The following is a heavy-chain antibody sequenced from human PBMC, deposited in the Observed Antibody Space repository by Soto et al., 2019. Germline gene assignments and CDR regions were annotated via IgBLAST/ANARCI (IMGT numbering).Heavy chain of an antibody. CDR3: ARGQAVQVIYYYYYRMDV. CDR1: GGTFSSYA. Sequence: SVKVSCKASGGTFSSYAISWVRRAPGQGLEWMGGISPIFGSANYAQNVQGRVTITADESTSTAYMELSSLRSEETAVYSCARGQAVQVIYYYYYRMDVWGQGTPVTVSS. D-gene: IGHD2-21*01. J-gene: IGHJ6*02. V-gene: IGHV1-69*13. CDR2: ISPIFGSA.